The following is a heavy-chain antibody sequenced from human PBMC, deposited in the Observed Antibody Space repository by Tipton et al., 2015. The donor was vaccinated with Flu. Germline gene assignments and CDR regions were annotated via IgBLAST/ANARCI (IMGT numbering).Heavy chain of an antibody. Sequence: SGLSINDYGIHWVRQAPGKGLEWVAVVSYDGSKSHYADSVQGRFTVSRDNSRNIMYLQMNSLRAEDTAVYFCVRAIYASDNYSGQGTLVTVSS. D-gene: IGHD3-10*01. CDR1: GLSINDYG. V-gene: IGHV3-33*01. CDR2: VSYDGSKS. J-gene: IGHJ4*02. CDR3: VRAIYASDNY.